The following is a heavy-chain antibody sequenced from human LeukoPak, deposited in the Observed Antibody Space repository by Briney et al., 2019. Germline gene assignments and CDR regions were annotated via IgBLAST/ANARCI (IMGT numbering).Heavy chain of an antibody. Sequence: GGSLRLSCAASGFTFSNYWMSWVRQAPGKGLEWVSSISASGDGTVYADSVKGRFTVSRDNSKNTLYLQLNSLRAEDTAVYFCAKNLLGSGPYSWYFDLWGRGTLVTVSS. CDR1: GFTFSNYW. D-gene: IGHD1-26*01. CDR3: AKNLLGSGPYSWYFDL. V-gene: IGHV3-23*01. J-gene: IGHJ2*01. CDR2: ISASGDGT.